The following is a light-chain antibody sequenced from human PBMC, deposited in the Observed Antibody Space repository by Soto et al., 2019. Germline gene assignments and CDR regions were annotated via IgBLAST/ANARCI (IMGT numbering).Light chain of an antibody. CDR3: QSRIIWIT. V-gene: IGKV3-11*01. Sequence: IVVKNSPATLSVTPGERATLSCRASQSVSSYLAWYQHKPGQAPRLLIYDTSNRATGISARFSGSRSGTDFTLTISCLAADDIAVYSCQSRIIWITFCGVTNVDNK. J-gene: IGKJ4*01. CDR2: DTS. CDR1: QSVSSY.